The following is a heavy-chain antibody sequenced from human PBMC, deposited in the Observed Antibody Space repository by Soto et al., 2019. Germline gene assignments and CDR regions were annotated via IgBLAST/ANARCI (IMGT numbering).Heavy chain of an antibody. V-gene: IGHV4-30-2*01. Sequence: SETLSLTCTVSGGSISSGAYSWSWLRQPPGKGLEWIGYIYHSGTTYYNPSLKSRITISVDTSKNQFSLKMSSVTAADTAEYYRARMDMVRGVINGWVAPWGQGTRVTVSS. D-gene: IGHD3-10*01. CDR1: GGSISSGAYS. J-gene: IGHJ5*02. CDR3: ARMDMVRGVINGWVAP. CDR2: IYHSGTT.